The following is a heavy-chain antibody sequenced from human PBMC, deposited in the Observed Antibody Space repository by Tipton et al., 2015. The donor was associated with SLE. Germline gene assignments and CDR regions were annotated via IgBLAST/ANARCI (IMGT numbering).Heavy chain of an antibody. V-gene: IGHV3-7*03. J-gene: IGHJ5*02. D-gene: IGHD2-2*03. CDR3: ASGWGDP. Sequence: LSLTCAVYGGSFSGYYWSWIRQLPGKGLEYVAVIKEDGSEKYYVDSVKGRFTISRDNAKNSLYLQMNSLRVEDTAVYYCASGWGDPWGQGTLVTVSS. CDR2: IKEDGSEK. CDR1: GGSFSGYY.